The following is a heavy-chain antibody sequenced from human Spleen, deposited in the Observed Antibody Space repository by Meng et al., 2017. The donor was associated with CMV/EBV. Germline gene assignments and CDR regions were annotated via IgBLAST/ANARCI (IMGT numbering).Heavy chain of an antibody. D-gene: IGHD3-10*01. CDR2: VTGSGATT. CDR1: GFAFRSYA. Sequence: GESLKISCAASGFAFRSYAMSWVRQAPGKGLEWVSMVTGSGATTSYADSVKGRFTISRDNSKNTLYLQMNSLRAEDTAVYYCARDRGGIGHYYGMDVWGQGTTVTVSS. V-gene: IGHV3-23*01. CDR3: ARDRGGIGHYYGMDV. J-gene: IGHJ6*02.